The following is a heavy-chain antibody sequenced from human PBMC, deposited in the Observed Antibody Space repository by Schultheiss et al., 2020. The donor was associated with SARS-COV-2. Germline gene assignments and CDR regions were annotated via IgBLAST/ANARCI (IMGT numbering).Heavy chain of an antibody. D-gene: IGHD7-27*01. CDR2: IDYSGST. CDR3: ARERYWGSREIDY. J-gene: IGHJ4*02. V-gene: IGHV4-59*01. CDR1: GGSISSYY. Sequence: SETLSLTCTVSGGSISSYYWSWIRQPPGKGLEWIGYIDYSGSTNYNPSLKSRVTISVDTSKKQFSLKLSSATAADTAVYYSARERYWGSREIDYWGQGTLVTVSS.